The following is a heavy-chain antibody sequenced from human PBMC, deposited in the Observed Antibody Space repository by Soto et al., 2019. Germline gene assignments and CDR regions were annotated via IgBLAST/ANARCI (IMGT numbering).Heavy chain of an antibody. J-gene: IGHJ4*02. CDR3: ARDSPPLDF. Sequence: QVHLQESGPGLVKPSETLSLTCNVSGASMSAYYWTWIRQPAGKELEWIGRISASGSTVYNPSLRSRVTMSVDTSKNLFSLKMTSITAADTAVYYCARDSPPLDFWGQGTLVSVSS. V-gene: IGHV4-4*07. CDR2: ISASGST. CDR1: GASMSAYY.